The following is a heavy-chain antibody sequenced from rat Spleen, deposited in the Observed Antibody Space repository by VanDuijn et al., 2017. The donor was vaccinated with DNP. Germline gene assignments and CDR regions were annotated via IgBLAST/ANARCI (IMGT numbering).Heavy chain of an antibody. CDR2: IWTGGTT. J-gene: IGHJ4*01. CDR1: GFSLTSYH. V-gene: IGHV2-43*01. Sequence: QVQLKESGPGLVQPSQTLSLTCTVSGFSLTSYHVSWVRQPPGKGLEWMGIIWTGGTTAYNSLLKSRLSITRDTSKSQVFLKMSSLQTEDTATYYCARDRRPYYVMDAWGQGASVTVSS. CDR3: ARDRRPYYVMDA.